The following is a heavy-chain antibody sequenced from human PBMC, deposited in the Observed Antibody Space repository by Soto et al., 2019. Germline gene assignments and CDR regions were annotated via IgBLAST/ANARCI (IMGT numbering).Heavy chain of an antibody. CDR1: GFGLSDYT. D-gene: IGHD3-9*01. Sequence: SGGSLRLSCAASGFGLSDYTMHWVRQAPGKGLEWVAVIWYDESNKYYVDAVRGRFTISRDNSRNVVYLEMNALRAEDTAIYYCARENFEMSATYSMDVWGQGTAVTVSS. CDR2: IWYDESNK. J-gene: IGHJ6*02. CDR3: ARENFEMSATYSMDV. V-gene: IGHV3-33*01.